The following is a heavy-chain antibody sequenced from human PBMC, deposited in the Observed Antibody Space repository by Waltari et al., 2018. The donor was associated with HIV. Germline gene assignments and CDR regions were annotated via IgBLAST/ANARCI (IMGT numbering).Heavy chain of an antibody. Sequence: QVQLQESGPGLVQPSETLSLPCTVSGGSIRPYSCHWIRQSPGKGLEWIDFIYHSGDSNYNPSLKSRVTMSVDTSQTQFSLTLNSVTTADTAIYYCARGDAPMVHAPSDAFHFWGQGTLVAVSS. CDR2: IYHSGDS. CDR1: GGSIRPYS. CDR3: ARGDAPMVHAPSDAFHF. V-gene: IGHV4-59*01. J-gene: IGHJ3*01. D-gene: IGHD5-18*01.